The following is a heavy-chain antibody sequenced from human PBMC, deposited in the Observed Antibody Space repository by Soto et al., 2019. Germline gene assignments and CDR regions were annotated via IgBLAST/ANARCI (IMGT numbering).Heavy chain of an antibody. CDR3: ARDDIPGIAVSTYGMDV. J-gene: IGHJ6*02. Sequence: LRLSCAASGFIFSNFGMHWVRQAPGKGLEWVAVIWYDGSNEYYADSVKGRFTIPKDNSKSTLYLQMNSLRAEDTAVYYCARDDIPGIAVSTYGMDVWGQGTTVTVSS. V-gene: IGHV3-33*01. CDR2: IWYDGSNE. D-gene: IGHD6-19*01. CDR1: GFIFSNFG.